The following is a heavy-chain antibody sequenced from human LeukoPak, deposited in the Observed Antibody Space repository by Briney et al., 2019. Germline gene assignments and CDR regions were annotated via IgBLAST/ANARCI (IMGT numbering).Heavy chain of an antibody. CDR3: ARHLSVSFDILTGYYSPFDY. V-gene: IGHV4-39*01. D-gene: IGHD3-9*01. CDR2: IYYSGST. J-gene: IGHJ4*02. CDR1: GGSISSSSYY. Sequence: PSETLSLTCTVSGGSISSSSYYWGWIRQPPGKGLEWIGSIYYSGSTYYNPSLKSRVTISVDTSKNQFSLKLSSVTAADTAVYYCARHLSVSFDILTGYYSPFDYWGQGTLVTVSS.